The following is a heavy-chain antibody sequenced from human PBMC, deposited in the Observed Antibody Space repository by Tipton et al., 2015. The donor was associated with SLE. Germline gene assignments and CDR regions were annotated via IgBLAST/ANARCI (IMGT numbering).Heavy chain of an antibody. Sequence: TLSLTCAVYGGSFSGYYWNWIRQPPGKGLEWIGEINHSESTNYSPSLKSRVTISVDTSKNQFSLKLSSVTAADTAVYYCAREAATVNHDAFDIWGQGTMVTVSS. CDR2: INHSEST. CDR1: GGSFSGYY. V-gene: IGHV4-34*01. D-gene: IGHD4-17*01. CDR3: AREAATVNHDAFDI. J-gene: IGHJ3*02.